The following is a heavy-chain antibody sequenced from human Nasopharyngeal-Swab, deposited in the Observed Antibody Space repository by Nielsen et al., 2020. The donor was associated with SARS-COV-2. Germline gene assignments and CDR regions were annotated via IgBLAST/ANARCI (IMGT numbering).Heavy chain of an antibody. CDR3: ARDQEITGTTLTLDAFDV. J-gene: IGHJ3*01. V-gene: IGHV4-31*03. D-gene: IGHD1-20*01. Sequence: SETLSLTCTVSGGSISRGGYYWSWIRQHPGKGLEWIGSIYYSGSTYCNPSLESRVTISVDTSKNQFSLQLSSVTPEDAAVYYCARDQEITGTTLTLDAFDVWGQGTLVTVSS. CDR2: IYYSGST. CDR1: GGSISRGGYY.